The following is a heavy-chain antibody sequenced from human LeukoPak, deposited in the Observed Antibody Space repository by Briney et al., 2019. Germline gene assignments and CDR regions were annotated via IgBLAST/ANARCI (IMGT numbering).Heavy chain of an antibody. J-gene: IGHJ4*02. CDR1: GGSISSGGYY. Sequence: KPSQTLSLTCTVSGGSISSGGYYWSWIRQHPGKGLEWIGYIYYSGSTYYNPSLKSRVTISVDTSKNQFSLKLSSVTAADTAVYYCARVRGSGSYYPYYFDYWGQGTLVTVSS. CDR3: ARVRGSGSYYPYYFDY. V-gene: IGHV4-31*03. CDR2: IYYSGST. D-gene: IGHD3-10*01.